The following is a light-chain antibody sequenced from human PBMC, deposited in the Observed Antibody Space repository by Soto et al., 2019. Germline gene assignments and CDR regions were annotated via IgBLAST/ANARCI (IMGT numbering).Light chain of an antibody. Sequence: QSALTQPASVSGSPGQSITIACTGTHSDIGGYNYVSWYQQHPGKAPKLMIHEVSNRPSGVSNRFSGSKSGNTASLTISGLQAEDEADYYCSSFTSTSSYLLFGGGTKVTVL. CDR1: HSDIGGYNY. V-gene: IGLV2-14*01. CDR3: SSFTSTSSYLL. CDR2: EVS. J-gene: IGLJ3*02.